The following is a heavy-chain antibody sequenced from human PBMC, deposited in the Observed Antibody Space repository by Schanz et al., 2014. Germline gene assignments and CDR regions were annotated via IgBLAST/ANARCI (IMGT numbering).Heavy chain of an antibody. V-gene: IGHV3-23*01. CDR2: ISGGGGTT. J-gene: IGHJ4*02. Sequence: EVHLLESGGGLVPPGGSLRLSCAASGFNFSDYAMCWVRQAPGKGLEWVSAISGGGGTTYYTDSVKGRFTISRDNSKNTLYLQMNSLRVEDTAVYYCAKDPRGVKNDRAYYFDYWGQGTLVSVSS. CDR1: GFNFSDYA. CDR3: AKDPRGVKNDRAYYFDY. D-gene: IGHD3-10*01.